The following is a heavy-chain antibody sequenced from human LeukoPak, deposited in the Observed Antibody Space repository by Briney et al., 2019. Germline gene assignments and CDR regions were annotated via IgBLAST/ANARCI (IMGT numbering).Heavy chain of an antibody. CDR3: ARFGRKMTAVKRGPNWFDP. CDR1: GGSFSGYY. J-gene: IGHJ5*02. CDR2: INHSGST. Sequence: SETLSLTCAVYGGSFSGYYWSWIRQPPGKGLEWIGEINHSGSTNHNSSLKSRVTISVDTSKNQLSLKLSSVTAADTAVYYCARFGRKMTAVKRGPNWFDPWGQGTLVTVSS. V-gene: IGHV4-34*01. D-gene: IGHD4-17*01.